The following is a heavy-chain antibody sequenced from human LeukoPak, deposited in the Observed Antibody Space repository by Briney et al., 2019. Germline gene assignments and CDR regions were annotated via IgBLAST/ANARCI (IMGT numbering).Heavy chain of an antibody. CDR3: ARDSGETGNHAFDI. Sequence: ASVKVSCKASGYTFSNYGIGWVRQAPGQGLEWMGWITPNSGGTKYGQKFQGRVTMTRDTSISTAYMELSSLRSDDTAVYYCARDSGETGNHAFDIWGQGTMVTVSS. J-gene: IGHJ3*02. V-gene: IGHV1-2*02. D-gene: IGHD7-27*01. CDR1: GYTFSNYG. CDR2: ITPNSGGT.